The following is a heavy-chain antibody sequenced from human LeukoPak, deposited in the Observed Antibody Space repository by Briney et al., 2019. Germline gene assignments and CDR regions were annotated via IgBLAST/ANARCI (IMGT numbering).Heavy chain of an antibody. CDR2: ISSSSSYI. CDR3: AKGTSGPDV. J-gene: IGHJ6*04. Sequence: GGSLRLSCAASGFTFSSYSMNWVRQATGKGLEWVSSISSSSSYIYYADSVKSRFTISRDNSRNTLYLQMNSLRAEDTAVYYCAKGTSGPDVWGKGTTVTVSS. V-gene: IGHV3-21*04. CDR1: GFTFSSYS. D-gene: IGHD6-19*01.